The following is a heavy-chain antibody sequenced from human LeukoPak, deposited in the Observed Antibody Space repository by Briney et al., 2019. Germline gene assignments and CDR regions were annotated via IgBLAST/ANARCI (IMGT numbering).Heavy chain of an antibody. CDR1: GYTFTAYY. J-gene: IGHJ4*02. CDR2: INPNSGGT. D-gene: IGHD6-19*01. Sequence: ASVKVYCKASGYTFTAYYMHWVRQAPGQGLEWMGWINPNSGGTNYAQKFQGRVTMTRDTSISTAYMELSRLRSDDTAVYYCAKQAEEQWLLIDYWGQGTLVTVSS. V-gene: IGHV1-2*02. CDR3: AKQAEEQWLLIDY.